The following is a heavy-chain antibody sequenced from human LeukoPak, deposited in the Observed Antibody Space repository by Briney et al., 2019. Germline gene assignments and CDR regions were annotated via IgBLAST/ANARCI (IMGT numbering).Heavy chain of an antibody. CDR2: ISSSSSYI. J-gene: IGHJ6*03. D-gene: IGHD6-6*01. CDR1: GFTFTTYG. V-gene: IGHV3-21*01. Sequence: GGSLRLSCAASGFTFTTYGMNWVRQAPGKGLEWVSSISSSSSYIYYADSVKGRFTISRDNAKNSLYLQMNSLRAEDTAVYYCARGEIAARRYYYYYMDVWGKGTTVTVSS. CDR3: ARGEIAARRYYYYYMDV.